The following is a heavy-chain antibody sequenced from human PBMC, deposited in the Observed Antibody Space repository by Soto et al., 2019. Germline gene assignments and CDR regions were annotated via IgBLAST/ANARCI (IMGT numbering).Heavy chain of an antibody. V-gene: IGHV3-30*18. J-gene: IGHJ6*02. CDR2: ISYDGSNK. CDR1: GFTFSSYG. Sequence: LRLSCSASGFTFSSYGMHWVRQAPGKGLEWVAVISYDGSNKYYADSVKGRFTISRDNSKNTLYLQMNSLRAEDTAVYYCAKEYSSSSLGYYYYGMDVWGQGTTVTVSS. CDR3: AKEYSSSSLGYYYYGMDV. D-gene: IGHD6-6*01.